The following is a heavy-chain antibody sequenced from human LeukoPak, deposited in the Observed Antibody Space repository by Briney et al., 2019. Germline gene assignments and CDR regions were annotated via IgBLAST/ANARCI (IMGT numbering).Heavy chain of an antibody. CDR3: ARNGGTYYYGSGSYDPFDY. D-gene: IGHD3-10*01. J-gene: IGHJ4*02. Sequence: SETLSLTCTVSGGSLSSYYWSWIRQPPGKGLEGIGYIYYSGSTNYNPSLKSRVTISVDTSKNQFSLKLSSVTAADTAVYYCARNGGTYYYGSGSYDPFDYWGQGTLVTVSS. V-gene: IGHV4-59*01. CDR2: IYYSGST. CDR1: GGSLSSYY.